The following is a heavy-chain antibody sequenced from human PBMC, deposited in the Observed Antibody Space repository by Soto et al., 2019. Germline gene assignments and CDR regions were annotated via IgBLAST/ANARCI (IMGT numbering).Heavy chain of an antibody. Sequence: QVQLVQSGAEVKKPGASVKVSCKVSGYSFITYGVSWVRQAPGQGLDWMGWISTYNGNTKYAERVQGRVPMTTHTTTRTAYMELRSLRSTDTAAYYCTRGPTHYHANSGNYFLDYWGQGTLVTVS. CDR3: TRGPTHYHANSGNYFLDY. CDR1: GYSFITYG. V-gene: IGHV1-18*01. J-gene: IGHJ4*02. D-gene: IGHD3-22*01. CDR2: ISTYNGNT.